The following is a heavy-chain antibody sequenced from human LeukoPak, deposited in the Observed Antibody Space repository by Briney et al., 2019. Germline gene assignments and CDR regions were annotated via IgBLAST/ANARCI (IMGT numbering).Heavy chain of an antibody. Sequence: ASVTVSCTASGYTFTVYYMHWVRQAPGQGLEWMGRINPNSGGTNYTQKFQGRVTMTRDTSINTAYMELSRLRSDDTAVYYCARDLYSSGWYVDYWGQGTLVTVSS. CDR1: GYTFTVYY. V-gene: IGHV1-2*06. CDR2: INPNSGGT. D-gene: IGHD6-19*01. CDR3: ARDLYSSGWYVDY. J-gene: IGHJ4*02.